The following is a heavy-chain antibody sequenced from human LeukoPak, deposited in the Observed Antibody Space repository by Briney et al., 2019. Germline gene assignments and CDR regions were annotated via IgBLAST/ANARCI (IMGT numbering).Heavy chain of an antibody. CDR2: INPSGGST. V-gene: IGHV1-46*01. D-gene: IGHD6-19*01. CDR1: GYTFTSYY. CDR3: AREGNPWVGSETALEQWLADAFDY. Sequence: GASVKVSCKASGYTFTSYYMHWVRQAPGQGLEWMGIINPSGGSTSYAQKFQGRVTMTRDTSTSTVYMELSSLRSEDTAVYYCAREGNPWVGSETALEQWLADAFDYWGQGTLVTVSS. J-gene: IGHJ4*02.